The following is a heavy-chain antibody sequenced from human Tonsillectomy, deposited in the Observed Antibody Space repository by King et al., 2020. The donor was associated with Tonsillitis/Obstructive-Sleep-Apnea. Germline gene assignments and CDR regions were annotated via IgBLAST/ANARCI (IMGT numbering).Heavy chain of an antibody. J-gene: IGHJ3*02. Sequence: QLQESGPGLVKPSETLSLTCTVSGGSISYYYWSWIRQPPGKGLEWIGYISYSGSTNYNPSLKSRVTISVDTSKSQFSLKLSSVTAADTAVYYCARDGGVFDFWSGSLPHDAFDIWGQGTMVTVSS. CDR3: ARDGGVFDFWSGSLPHDAFDI. D-gene: IGHD3-3*01. V-gene: IGHV4-59*01. CDR2: ISYSGST. CDR1: GGSISYYY.